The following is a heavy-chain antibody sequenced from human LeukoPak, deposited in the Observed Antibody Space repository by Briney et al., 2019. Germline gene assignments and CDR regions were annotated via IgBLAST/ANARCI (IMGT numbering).Heavy chain of an antibody. CDR1: GYTFTGYY. CDR2: INPNSGGT. V-gene: IGHV1-2*02. Sequence: VASVKVSCKASGYTFTGYYMHWVRQAPGQGLEWMGWINPNSGGTNYAQKFQGRVTMTRDTSISTAYMELSRLRSDDTAVYYCARGDSSSWYSSDYWGQGTLVTVSS. CDR3: ARGDSSSWYSSDY. D-gene: IGHD6-13*01. J-gene: IGHJ4*02.